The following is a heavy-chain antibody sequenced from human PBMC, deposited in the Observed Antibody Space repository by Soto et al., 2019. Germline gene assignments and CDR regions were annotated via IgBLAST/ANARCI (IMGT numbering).Heavy chain of an antibody. CDR2: IIPIIGVT. CDR1: GDTFNSYV. D-gene: IGHD1-26*01. Sequence: QVQLVQSGAEVKRPGSSVKVSCESSGDTFNSYVISWVRQAPGQGLEWMGGIIPIIGVTHYAQKFQGRVTISALSSTDTAYMELTNLGFEDTALYYYARESLGAKGADHWGQGTLVSVSS. J-gene: IGHJ4*02. V-gene: IGHV1-69*17. CDR3: ARESLGAKGADH.